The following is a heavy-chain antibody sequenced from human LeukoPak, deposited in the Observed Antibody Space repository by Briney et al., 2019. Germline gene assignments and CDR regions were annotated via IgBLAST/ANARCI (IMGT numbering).Heavy chain of an antibody. Sequence: SETLSLTCTVSGGSISSYYWSWIRQPPGKGLEWIGYIYYSGSTNYNPSLKSRVTISVDTSKNQFSLKLSSVTAADTAVYYCARVVYDSSGYYPSLFDYWGQGTLVTVSS. D-gene: IGHD3-22*01. J-gene: IGHJ4*02. CDR3: ARVVYDSSGYYPSLFDY. CDR1: GGSISSYY. CDR2: IYYSGST. V-gene: IGHV4-59*01.